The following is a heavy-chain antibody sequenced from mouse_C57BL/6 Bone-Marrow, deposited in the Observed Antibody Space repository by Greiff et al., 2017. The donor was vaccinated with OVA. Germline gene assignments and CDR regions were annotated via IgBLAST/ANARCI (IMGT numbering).Heavy chain of an antibody. CDR3: ARERGNWPFDY. CDR1: GYAFSSSW. J-gene: IGHJ2*01. D-gene: IGHD2-1*01. CDR2: IYPGDGDT. V-gene: IGHV1-82*01. Sequence: VQLQQSGPELVKPGASVKISCKASGYAFSSSWMNWVKQRPGKGLEWIGRIYPGDGDTNYNGKFKGKATLTADKSSSTAYMQLSSLTSEDSAVYFCARERGNWPFDYWGQGTTLPVSS.